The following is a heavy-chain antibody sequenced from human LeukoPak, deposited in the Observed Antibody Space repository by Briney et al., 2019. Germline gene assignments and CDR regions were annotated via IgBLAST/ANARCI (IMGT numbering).Heavy chain of an antibody. V-gene: IGHV3-11*06. J-gene: IGHJ4*02. Sequence: GGSLRLSCAASGFTFSDYYMSWIRQAPGKGLEWVSSISSSSSYIYYADSVKGRFTISRDNAKNSLYLQMNSLRAEDTAVYYCARRRERAFDYWGQGTLVTVSS. D-gene: IGHD1-26*01. CDR3: ARRRERAFDY. CDR1: GFTFSDYY. CDR2: ISSSSSYI.